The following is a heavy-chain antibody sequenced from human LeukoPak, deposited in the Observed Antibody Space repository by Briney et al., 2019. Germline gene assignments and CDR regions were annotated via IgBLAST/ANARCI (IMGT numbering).Heavy chain of an antibody. Sequence: PSETLSLTCAVYGGSFSGYYWSWIRQPPGKGLERIGEINHSGSTNYNPSLKSRVTISVDTSKNQFSLKLSSVTAADTAVYYCARGVPGYCSSTSCYLGSNYYYYYYMDVWGKGTTVTVSS. CDR1: GGSFSGYY. J-gene: IGHJ6*03. CDR3: ARGVPGYCSSTSCYLGSNYYYYYYMDV. D-gene: IGHD2-2*03. V-gene: IGHV4-34*01. CDR2: INHSGST.